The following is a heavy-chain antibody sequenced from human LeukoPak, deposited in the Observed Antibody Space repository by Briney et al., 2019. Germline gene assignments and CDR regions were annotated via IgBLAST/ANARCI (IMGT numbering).Heavy chain of an antibody. Sequence: GGSLRLSCAASTFTFSNYRMNWVRQAPGKGLEWLATIKHDGSEKHYVDSVEGRFTISRDNAMNSLYLQMNSLRAEDTAVYYCARDRGLSGYDLCDYWGLGTLVTVSS. D-gene: IGHD5-12*01. CDR2: IKHDGSEK. CDR1: TFTFSNYR. J-gene: IGHJ4*02. V-gene: IGHV3-7*01. CDR3: ARDRGLSGYDLCDY.